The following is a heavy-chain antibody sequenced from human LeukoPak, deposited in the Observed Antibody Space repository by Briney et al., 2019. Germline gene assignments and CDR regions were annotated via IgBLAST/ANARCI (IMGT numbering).Heavy chain of an antibody. CDR1: GYTFTYYY. D-gene: IGHD6-25*01. Sequence: ASVKVSCKASGYTFTYYYMHWLRQAPGQGLEWMGWINPDSGDTKYAQKFQGRVPMTRDTSISTAYMELSSLKFDDTAVYYCARLKSSGPRFWGQGTLVTVSS. CDR2: INPDSGDT. J-gene: IGHJ4*02. CDR3: ARLKSSGPRF. V-gene: IGHV1-2*02.